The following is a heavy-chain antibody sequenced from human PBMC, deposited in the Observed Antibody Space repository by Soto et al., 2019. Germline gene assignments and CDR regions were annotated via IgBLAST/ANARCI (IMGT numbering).Heavy chain of an antibody. V-gene: IGHV3-15*01. CDR1: GFTFSNAW. J-gene: IGHJ3*02. D-gene: IGHD3-16*02. CDR2: IKSKTDGGTT. Sequence: GGSLRLSCAASGFTFSNAWMSWVRQAPGKGLEWVGRIKSKTDGGTTDYAAPVKGRFTISRDDSKNTLYLQMNSLKTEDTAVYYCTHSEIYDYIWGSYRYTVWSGDAFDIWGQGTMVTVSS. CDR3: THSEIYDYIWGSYRYTVWSGDAFDI.